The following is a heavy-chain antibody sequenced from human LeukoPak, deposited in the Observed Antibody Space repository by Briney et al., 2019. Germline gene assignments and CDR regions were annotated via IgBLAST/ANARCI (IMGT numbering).Heavy chain of an antibody. CDR2: IYWNDDK. J-gene: IGHJ4*02. CDR3: AHRTDYGDYPTFDY. D-gene: IGHD4-17*01. CDR1: GFSLSTSGVG. Sequence: SGPTLVNPTQTLTLTCTFSGFSLSTSGVGVGWIRQPPGKALEWLALIYWNDDKRYSPSLKSRLTITKDTSKNQVVLTMTNMDPVDTATYYCAHRTDYGDYPTFDYWGRGTLVTVSS. V-gene: IGHV2-5*01.